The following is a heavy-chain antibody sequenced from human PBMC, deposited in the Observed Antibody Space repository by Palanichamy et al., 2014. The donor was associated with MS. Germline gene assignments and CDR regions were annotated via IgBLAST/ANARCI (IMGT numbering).Heavy chain of an antibody. J-gene: IGHJ4*02. CDR1: GYTFTDYY. CDR3: ARNVGSGLDF. CDR2: INPSGGST. Sequence: QVQPVQSGAEVKKPGASVKVSCKASGYTFTDYYVHWVRQAPGQGLEWMGFINPSGGSTIYAQKFQGRVTMARDTSTSTVYMELSSLRSEDTAVYYCARNVGSGLDFWGQGTLVTVSS. V-gene: IGHV1-46*01. D-gene: IGHD1-14*01.